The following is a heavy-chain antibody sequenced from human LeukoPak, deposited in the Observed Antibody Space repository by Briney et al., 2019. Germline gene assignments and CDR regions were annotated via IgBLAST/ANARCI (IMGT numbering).Heavy chain of an antibody. CDR3: ARGPKYYYGSGSYWDFDY. J-gene: IGHJ4*02. D-gene: IGHD3-10*01. V-gene: IGHV4-61*02. CDR1: GGSISSGSYY. CDR2: IYTSGST. Sequence: SETLSLTCTVSGGSISSGSYYWSWIRQPAGKGLEWIGRIYTSGSTNYNPSLKSRVTISVDTSKNQFSLKLSSVTAADTAVYYCARGPKYYYGSGSYWDFDYWGQGTLVTVSS.